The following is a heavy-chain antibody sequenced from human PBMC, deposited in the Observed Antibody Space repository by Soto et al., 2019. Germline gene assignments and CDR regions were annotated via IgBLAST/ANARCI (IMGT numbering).Heavy chain of an antibody. Sequence: ASVKVSCKASGYTFTSYGISWVRQAPGQGLEWMGWISAYNGNTNYAQKLQGRVTMTTDTSTSTAYMELRSLRSDDTAVYYCARGAHGSGRSYYYGMDVWGQGTTVTVSS. J-gene: IGHJ6*02. CDR2: ISAYNGNT. CDR3: ARGAHGSGRSYYYGMDV. D-gene: IGHD3-10*01. CDR1: GYTFTSYG. V-gene: IGHV1-18*04.